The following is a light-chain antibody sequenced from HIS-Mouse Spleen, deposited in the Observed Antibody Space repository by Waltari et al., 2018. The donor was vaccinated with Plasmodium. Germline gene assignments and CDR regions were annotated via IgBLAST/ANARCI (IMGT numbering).Light chain of an antibody. CDR1: QSISSW. CDR3: QQYNSYST. CDR2: KAS. V-gene: IGKV1-5*03. J-gene: IGKJ1*01. Sequence: DIQMTQSPSTLSASVGDRVTITCRASQSISSWFAWYQQKPAKAPKLLIYKASSLESGVPSRFSGSGSGTEFTLTISSLQPDDFATYYCQQYNSYSTFGQGTKVEIK.